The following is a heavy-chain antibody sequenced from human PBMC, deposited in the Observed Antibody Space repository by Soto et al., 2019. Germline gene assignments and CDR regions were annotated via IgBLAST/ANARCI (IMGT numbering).Heavy chain of an antibody. J-gene: IGHJ3*02. CDR3: ARRYGSSFDI. CDR1: GGSISSYY. D-gene: IGHD3-10*01. Sequence: QVQLQESGPGLVKPSETLSLTCTVSGGSISSYYWSWIRQPPGKGLGWIGYIYYSGSTNYNPSLKSRVTISVDTSKNQFSLKLSSVTAADTAVYYCARRYGSSFDIWGQGTMVTVSS. CDR2: IYYSGST. V-gene: IGHV4-59*08.